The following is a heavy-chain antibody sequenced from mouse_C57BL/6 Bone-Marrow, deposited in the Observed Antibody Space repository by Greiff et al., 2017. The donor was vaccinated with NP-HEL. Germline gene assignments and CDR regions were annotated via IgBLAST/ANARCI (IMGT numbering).Heavy chain of an antibody. J-gene: IGHJ1*03. CDR1: GFTFTDYY. Sequence: VQLKQSGPVLVKPGPSVKISCKASGFTFTDYYMHWVKQSHGKSLEWIGLVYPYNGGTSYNQKFKGKATLTVDTSSSTAYMELNSLTSEDSAVYYCARSTTVVARYFDVWGTGTTVTVSS. CDR3: ARSTTVVARYFDV. CDR2: VYPYNGGT. D-gene: IGHD1-1*01. V-gene: IGHV1-36*01.